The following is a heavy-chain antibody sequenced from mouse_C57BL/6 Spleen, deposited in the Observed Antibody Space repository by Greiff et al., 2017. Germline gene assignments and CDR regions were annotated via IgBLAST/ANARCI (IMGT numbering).Heavy chain of an antibody. Sequence: QVQLHQPGAELVKPGASVKLSCKASGYTFTSYWMHWVKQRPGQGLEWIGMIHPNSGSTNYNEKFKSKATLTVDKSSSTAYMQLSSLTSEDSAVYYCARSRYDSGDYWGQGTTLTVSS. CDR2: IHPNSGST. D-gene: IGHD2-4*01. V-gene: IGHV1-64*01. CDR3: ARSRYDSGDY. CDR1: GYTFTSYW. J-gene: IGHJ2*01.